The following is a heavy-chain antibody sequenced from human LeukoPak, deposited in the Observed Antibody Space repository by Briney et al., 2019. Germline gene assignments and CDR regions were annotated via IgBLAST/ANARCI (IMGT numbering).Heavy chain of an antibody. Sequence: ASVTLSCKVSGYTLTELSMHWVRQPPGNGLEWMGGFDPEDGETIYAQKVQGRVTMTEDTSTDTAYMELSSLRSEDTAVYYCATGQGYSSGWVFDYWGQGTLVTVSS. J-gene: IGHJ4*02. CDR1: GYTLTELS. V-gene: IGHV1-24*01. D-gene: IGHD6-19*01. CDR2: FDPEDGET. CDR3: ATGQGYSSGWVFDY.